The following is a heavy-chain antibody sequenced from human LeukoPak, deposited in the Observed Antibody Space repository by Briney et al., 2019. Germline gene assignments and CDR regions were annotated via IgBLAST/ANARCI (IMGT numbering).Heavy chain of an antibody. V-gene: IGHV1-24*01. CDR2: FDPGAGEV. J-gene: IGHJ4*02. Sequence: ASVKVSCKVSGDTLSELTMHWVRQAPGKGLEWMGGFDPGAGEVLYAQQFQSRVTMTEDTSTDTAYMELTSLRSEDSGVYFCAAGGIYSLLDYWGQGTLVTVSS. CDR1: GDTLSELT. CDR3: AAGGIYSLLDY. D-gene: IGHD3-10*01.